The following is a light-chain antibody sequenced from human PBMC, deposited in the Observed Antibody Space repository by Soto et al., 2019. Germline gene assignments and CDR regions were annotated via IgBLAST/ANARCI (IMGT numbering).Light chain of an antibody. J-gene: IGLJ1*01. V-gene: IGLV1-51*01. CDR2: DNN. CDR1: SSNIGGNS. Sequence: QSVLTQPPSVSAAPGQRVTISCSGSSSNIGGNSVSWYQQLPGTAPKLLIYDNNKRPSGIPDRFSGSKSGTSATLGITGLQTGDEADYYCGTWDSSLSDYVFRTGTKVTVL. CDR3: GTWDSSLSDYV.